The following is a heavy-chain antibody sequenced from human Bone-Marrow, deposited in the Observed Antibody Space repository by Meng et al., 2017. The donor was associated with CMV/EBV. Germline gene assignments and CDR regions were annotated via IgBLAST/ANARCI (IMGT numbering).Heavy chain of an antibody. CDR1: GFAVGISS. V-gene: IGHV3-53*01. Sequence: GFAVGISSRSWGRQAPGKGLEGVSVIDRGGSTYYADSVKGRFTISRETSKNTLYLQINSLSAEDTAVYYCARDSPYDRQQLVSFDIWGQGTMVTVSS. CDR2: IDRGGST. D-gene: IGHD6-13*01. J-gene: IGHJ3*02. CDR3: ARDSPYDRQQLVSFDI.